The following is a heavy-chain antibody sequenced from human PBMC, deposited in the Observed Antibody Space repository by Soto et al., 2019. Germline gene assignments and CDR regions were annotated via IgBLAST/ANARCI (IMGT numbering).Heavy chain of an antibody. J-gene: IGHJ4*02. Sequence: PGGSLRLSCAASGFTFSSYAMSWVRQAPGKGLEWVSSISTSGGSTYYADSVKGRFTISRDNSNNTLYLQMSSLRAEDTAVYYCVKGPRVAARTXYWGQGTLVTVSS. D-gene: IGHD6-6*01. CDR3: VKGPRVAARTXY. CDR2: ISTSGGST. CDR1: GFTFSSYA. V-gene: IGHV3-23*01.